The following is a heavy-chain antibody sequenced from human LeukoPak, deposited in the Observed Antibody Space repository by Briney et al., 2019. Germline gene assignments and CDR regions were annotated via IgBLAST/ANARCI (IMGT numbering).Heavy chain of an antibody. J-gene: IGHJ5*02. CDR2: IYYSGST. D-gene: IGHD3-10*01. CDR1: GGSISSYY. Sequence: SETLSLTCTVSGGSISSYYWSWIRQPPGKGLEWIGYIYYSGSTNYNPSLKSRVTISVDTSKNQFSLKLSSVTAADTAVYYCARPGLWFGELFGWFDPWGQGTLVTVSS. V-gene: IGHV4-59*01. CDR3: ARPGLWFGELFGWFDP.